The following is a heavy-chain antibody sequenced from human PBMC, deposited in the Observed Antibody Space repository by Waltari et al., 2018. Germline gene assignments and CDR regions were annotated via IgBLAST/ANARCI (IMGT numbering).Heavy chain of an antibody. Sequence: QLRLQESGPGLVKPSETLSLTCTVSAGSISSGGYYGGCIRQSPGKGLEWIGSIYNSGSTYYNPTLESRVTISGDTSKNEFSLKLSSVTAADTAVYYCARHWKRSGYRFDPWGQGTLVTVSS. V-gene: IGHV4-39*01. CDR3: ARHWKRSGYRFDP. D-gene: IGHD5-12*01. J-gene: IGHJ5*02. CDR1: AGSISSGGYY. CDR2: IYNSGST.